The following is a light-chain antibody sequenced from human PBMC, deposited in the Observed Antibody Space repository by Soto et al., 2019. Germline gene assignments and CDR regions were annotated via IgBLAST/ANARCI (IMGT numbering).Light chain of an antibody. V-gene: IGKV1-39*01. J-gene: IGKJ1*01. Sequence: DIHMTQSPSFLSASVGASVTITCRANQTITHYLNWYQQKPVRAPALLIYDASSLQSGVPSRFSGRGSGTDFSLTITSLQLADFATYFCQQSYVLPRTFGQGTKVEI. CDR2: DAS. CDR3: QQSYVLPRT. CDR1: QTITHY.